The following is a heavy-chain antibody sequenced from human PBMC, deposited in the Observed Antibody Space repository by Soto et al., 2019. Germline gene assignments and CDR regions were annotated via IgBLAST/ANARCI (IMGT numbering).Heavy chain of an antibody. V-gene: IGHV3-30*04. CDR2: ISYDGSST. D-gene: IGHD3-10*02. J-gene: IGHJ2*01. Sequence: KGLEWVSAISYDGSSTYYADSVKGRFTISRDNSKNTLYLQMNSLRAEDTAVFFFQAEDGIRDVRSVSAFLLNRSSDL. CDR3: QAEDGIRDVRSVSAFLLNRSSDL.